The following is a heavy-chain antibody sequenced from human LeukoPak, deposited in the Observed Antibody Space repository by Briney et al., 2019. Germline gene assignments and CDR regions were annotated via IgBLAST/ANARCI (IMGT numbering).Heavy chain of an antibody. CDR1: GSSFTSYW. CDR3: ARTCSSTSCYHDAFDI. J-gene: IGHJ3*02. Sequence: RTGASLQISCKGSGSSFTSYWNSWVRPMPGKGLEWMGRIDPSDSYTNYSPSFQGHVTISADKSISTAYLQWSSLKASDTAMYYCARTCSSTSCYHDAFDIWGQGTMVTVSS. D-gene: IGHD2-2*01. V-gene: IGHV5-10-1*01. CDR2: IDPSDSYT.